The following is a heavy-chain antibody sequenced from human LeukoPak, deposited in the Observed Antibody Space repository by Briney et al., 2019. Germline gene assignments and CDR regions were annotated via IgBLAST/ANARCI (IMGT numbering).Heavy chain of an antibody. D-gene: IGHD1-26*01. CDR1: GFTFSSYG. V-gene: IGHV3-33*06. CDR2: IWYDGSNK. Sequence: GGSLRLSCAASGFTFSSYGMHWVRQAPAKGLEWVAVIWYDGSNKYYADSVKGRFTISRDNSKNTLYLQMNSLRAEDAAVYYCAKEPRGSYSRDYYYYMDVWGKGTTVTVSS. J-gene: IGHJ6*03. CDR3: AKEPRGSYSRDYYYYMDV.